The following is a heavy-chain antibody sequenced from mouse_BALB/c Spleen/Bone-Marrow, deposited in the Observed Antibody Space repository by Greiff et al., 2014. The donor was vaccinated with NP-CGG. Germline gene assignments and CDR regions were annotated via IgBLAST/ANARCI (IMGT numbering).Heavy chain of an antibody. V-gene: IGHV14-4*02. CDR1: GFNIKDYY. D-gene: IGHD6-1*01. CDR2: IDPGSGDT. J-gene: IGHJ2*01. CDR3: NAEHGNYHYFDY. Sequence: EVKLMESGAELVRSGASVKLSCTASGFNIKDYYMHWVKQRPEQGLEWIGWIDPGSGDTEYAPKFQGKATMTADTSSNTAYLQLSSLTSEDTAVYYCNAEHGNYHYFDYWGQGTTLTVSS.